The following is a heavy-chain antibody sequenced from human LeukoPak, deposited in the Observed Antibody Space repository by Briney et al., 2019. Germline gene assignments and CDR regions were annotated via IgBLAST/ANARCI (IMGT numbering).Heavy chain of an antibody. CDR3: ATYELGNRDAFDI. J-gene: IGHJ3*02. D-gene: IGHD7-27*01. CDR1: GYTLTELS. V-gene: IGHV1-24*01. Sequence: ASVKVSCKVSGYTLTELSMHWVRQAPGRGLEWMGGFDPEDGETIYAQKFQGRVTMTEDTSTDTAYMELSSLRSEDTAVYYCATYELGNRDAFDIWGQGTMVTVSS. CDR2: FDPEDGET.